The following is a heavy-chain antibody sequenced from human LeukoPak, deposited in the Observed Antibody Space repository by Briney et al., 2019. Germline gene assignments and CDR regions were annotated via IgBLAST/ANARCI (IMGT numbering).Heavy chain of an antibody. CDR3: ARYDSGWYDY. Sequence: GSLRLSCAASGFTFSSYRMNWVRQAPGKGLVWVSYISSGSTTIYYADSVKGRFTISRDNAKNSLYLQMNSLRDEDTAVYYCARYDSGWYDYWGQGTLVTVSS. CDR1: GFTFSSYR. D-gene: IGHD6-19*01. V-gene: IGHV3-48*02. CDR2: ISSGSTTI. J-gene: IGHJ4*02.